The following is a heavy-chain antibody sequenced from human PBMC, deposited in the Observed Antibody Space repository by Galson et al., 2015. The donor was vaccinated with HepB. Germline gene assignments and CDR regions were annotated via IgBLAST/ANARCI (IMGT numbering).Heavy chain of an antibody. CDR2: INHSGST. CDR1: GGSFSGYY. V-gene: IGHV4-34*01. J-gene: IGHJ5*02. Sequence: SETLSLTCAVYGGSFSGYYWSWIRQPPGKGLEWIGEINHSGSTNYNPSLKSRVTISVDTSKNQFSLKLSSVTAADTAVYYCARERYDSSGYLTNNWFDPWGQGTLVTVSS. D-gene: IGHD3-22*01. CDR3: ARERYDSSGYLTNNWFDP.